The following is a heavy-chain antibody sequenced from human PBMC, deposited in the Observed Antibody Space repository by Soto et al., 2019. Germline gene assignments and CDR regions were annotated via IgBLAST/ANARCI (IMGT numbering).Heavy chain of an antibody. CDR2: IDYSGTA. V-gene: IGHV4-61*01. CDR1: GGSVNYGFNY. J-gene: IGHJ5*02. Sequence: SETLSLTCSVSGGSVNYGFNYWCWIRQPPGKGLEWIGCIDYSGTANFDPSLRSRVSISLDTSKSQFSLRLTSVTAADTAIYYCARGVGQWLVNWFDPWGQGTQVTVSS. D-gene: IGHD6-19*01. CDR3: ARGVGQWLVNWFDP.